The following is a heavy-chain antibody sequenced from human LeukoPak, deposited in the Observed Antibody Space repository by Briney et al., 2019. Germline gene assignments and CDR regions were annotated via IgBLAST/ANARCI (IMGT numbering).Heavy chain of an antibody. V-gene: IGHV3-33*01. CDR3: AGAGGYCSSASCHVYYFDN. CDR2: IWSDGNNK. J-gene: IGHJ4*02. CDR1: GFTFNYYG. Sequence: PGGSLRLSCAASGFTFNYYGMHWVRQAPGKGLEWVAIIWSDGNNKYYADSVKGRFTISRDNSRNTLYLQMNSLRADDTAIYYCAGAGGYCSSASCHVYYFDNWGQGTLVTVSS. D-gene: IGHD2-2*01.